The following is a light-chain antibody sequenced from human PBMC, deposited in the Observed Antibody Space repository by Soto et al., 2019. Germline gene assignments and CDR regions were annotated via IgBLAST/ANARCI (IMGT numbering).Light chain of an antibody. Sequence: EIVLTQSPGTLSLSPGERATLSCRASQSVSSSQLGRHQQKPGQAPRLLIYGTSSRATGIPDRFSGSGSGTDLTLTISRLEPEELAVYYCQQYGGSPPYTLGQGTKREIK. J-gene: IGKJ2*01. V-gene: IGKV3-20*01. CDR3: QQYGGSPPYT. CDR1: QSVSSSQ. CDR2: GTS.